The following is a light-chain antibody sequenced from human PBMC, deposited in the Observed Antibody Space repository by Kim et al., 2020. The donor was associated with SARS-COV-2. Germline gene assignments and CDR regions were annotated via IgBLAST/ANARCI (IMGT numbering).Light chain of an antibody. V-gene: IGKV1-39*01. CDR2: AAS. Sequence: SSSVGDTVTITCRTSQSIGNYLNWYQQKPGEAPKLLIYAASSLQSGVPSRFSGSGSGTDFSLTISSLQPEEFATYYCQQSYSSPLTFGGGTKVEI. CDR1: QSIGNY. CDR3: QQSYSSPLT. J-gene: IGKJ4*01.